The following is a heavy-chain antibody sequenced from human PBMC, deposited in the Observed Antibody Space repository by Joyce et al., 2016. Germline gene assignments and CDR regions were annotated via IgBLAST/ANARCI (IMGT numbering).Heavy chain of an antibody. CDR2: IYNGGRSRYNSPFT. CDR1: GDSITGYY. CDR3: ARGRPQNY. V-gene: IGHV4-59*01. J-gene: IGHJ4*02. Sequence: QVQLQESGPRLVEPSQPLSLSCSVSGDSITGYYWNWIRQTPGKGLEWLGFIYNGGRSRYNSPFTNYNPSLGGRLTLSLDTSKNQFALKLTSVTAADTAIYFCARGRPQNYWGQGTLVTVSS.